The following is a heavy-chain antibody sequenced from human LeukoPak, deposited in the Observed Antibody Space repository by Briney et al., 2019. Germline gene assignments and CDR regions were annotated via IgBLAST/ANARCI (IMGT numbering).Heavy chain of an antibody. CDR3: ARHRAARPPYHYYMDV. CDR2: IYPGDFDT. V-gene: IGHV5-51*01. J-gene: IGHJ6*03. Sequence: RGEPLKISWKGSGYPFTSYWIGWARQMPGKGLEWMGIIYPGDFDTRYSPSFQGQVTISADKSISTAYLQWSSLKASDTAMYYCARHRAARPPYHYYMDVWGKGATVTVSS. CDR1: GYPFTSYW. D-gene: IGHD6-6*01.